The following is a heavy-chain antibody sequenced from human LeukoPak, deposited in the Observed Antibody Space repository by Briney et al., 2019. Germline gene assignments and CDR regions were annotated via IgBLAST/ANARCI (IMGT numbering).Heavy chain of an antibody. J-gene: IGHJ4*02. CDR3: ARGDILTGSYFDY. CDR1: GFTFRTSW. V-gene: IGHV3-7*01. CDR2: INPDGSTI. Sequence: GGSLRLSCAASGFTFRTSWMTWVRQAPGKGLEWLGNINPDGSTINYVDSVKGRFAFSRDNARNSLYLQMNSLRAEDTAVYYCARGDILTGSYFDYWGQGTLVTVSS. D-gene: IGHD3-9*01.